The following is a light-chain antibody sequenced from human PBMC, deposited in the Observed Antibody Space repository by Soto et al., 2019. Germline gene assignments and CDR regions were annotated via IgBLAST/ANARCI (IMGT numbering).Light chain of an antibody. Sequence: QSALSHPASVSWSPGHAITISCTGTSSDIGAYNYVSWYQQYPGRAPKLMIYEVNNRPSGVSNRFSGSKSGNTASLTISGLQAEDQADHYCSSFTTSSTYVVGAGTKVTVL. CDR1: SSDIGAYNY. CDR2: EVN. CDR3: SSFTTSSTYV. V-gene: IGLV2-14*01. J-gene: IGLJ1*01.